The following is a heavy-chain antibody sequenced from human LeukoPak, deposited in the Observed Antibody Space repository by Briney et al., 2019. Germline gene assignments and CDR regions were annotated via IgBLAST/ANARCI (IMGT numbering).Heavy chain of an antibody. V-gene: IGHV4-59*01. CDR3: ASGMNNWNFDY. CDR2: IYYSGST. Sequence: SETLSLTCTVSGGSISSYYWSWIRQPPGKGLEWIGYIYYSGSTNYNPSLKSRVIISVDTSKNQFSLKLSSVTAADTAVYYCASGMNNWNFDYWGQGTLVTVSS. D-gene: IGHD1-20*01. J-gene: IGHJ4*02. CDR1: GGSISSYY.